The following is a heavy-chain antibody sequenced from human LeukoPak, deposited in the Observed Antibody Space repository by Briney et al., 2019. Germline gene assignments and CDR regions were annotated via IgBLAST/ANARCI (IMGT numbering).Heavy chain of an antibody. CDR3: ARGIRGAAYYYYYHMDV. CDR1: GFTFDDYG. V-gene: IGHV3-20*04. Sequence: PGGSLRLSCAASGFTFDDYGMSWVRQAPGKGLEWVSGNNWNGDSTGYADSVKGRFTISRGNAKNSLYLQMNSLRAEDTALYYCARGIRGAAYYYYYHMDVWGKGTTVTVSS. CDR2: NNWNGDST. J-gene: IGHJ6*03. D-gene: IGHD3-10*01.